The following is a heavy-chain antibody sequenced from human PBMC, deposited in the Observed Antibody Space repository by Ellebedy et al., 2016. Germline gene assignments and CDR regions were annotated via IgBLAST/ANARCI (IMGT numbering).Heavy chain of an antibody. V-gene: IGHV3-7*03. D-gene: IGHD6-19*01. J-gene: IGHJ5*02. CDR3: ERWLDGSGWNLDP. CDR1: GFTFSRYW. CDR2: IKEDGSEK. Sequence: GESLKISCAASGFTFSRYWMSWVRQAPGKGLEWVANIKEDGSEKYYVDSVKGRFTISRDNARHSLALYMNSLRFDDTAIYYCERWLDGSGWNLDPWGQGTLVTVSS.